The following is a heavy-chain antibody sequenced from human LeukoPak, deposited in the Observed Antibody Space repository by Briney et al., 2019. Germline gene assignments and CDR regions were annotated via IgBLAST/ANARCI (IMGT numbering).Heavy chain of an antibody. CDR3: ASQVEASTQGLYYFDY. Sequence: PSETLSLTCAVYGGSFSGYYWSWIRQPPGKGLEWIGEINHSGSTNYNPSLKSRVTISVDTSKNQFSLKLSSVTAADTAVYYCASQVEASTQGLYYFDYWGQGTLVTVSS. V-gene: IGHV4-34*01. CDR2: INHSGST. CDR1: GGSFSGYY. D-gene: IGHD2-15*01. J-gene: IGHJ4*02.